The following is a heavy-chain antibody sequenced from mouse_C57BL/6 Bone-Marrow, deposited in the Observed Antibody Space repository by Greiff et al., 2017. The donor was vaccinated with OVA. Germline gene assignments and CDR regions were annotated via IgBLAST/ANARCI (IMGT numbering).Heavy chain of an antibody. CDR2: IDPSDSHT. CDR3: AKEGFAY. V-gene: IGHV1-50*01. J-gene: IGHJ3*01. Sequence: QVQLQQPGAELVKPGASVKLSCKASGYTFTSYWMQWVKQRPGQGLEWIGEIDPSDSHTNYNQKFKGKATLTVDTSSSTAYMQLSSLTSEDSAVYYCAKEGFAYWGQGTLVTVSA. CDR1: GYTFTSYW.